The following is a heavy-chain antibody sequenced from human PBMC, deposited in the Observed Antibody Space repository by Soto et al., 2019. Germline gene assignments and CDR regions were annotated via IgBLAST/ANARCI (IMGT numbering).Heavy chain of an antibody. CDR1: GYTLTELS. Sequence: GASVKVSCKVSGYTLTELSMHWVRQAPGKGLEWMGGFDPEDGETIYAQKFQGRVTMTEDTSTDTAYMELSSLRSEDTAVYYCATGLVAATLTNLNYYYYMDVWGKGTTVTVSS. J-gene: IGHJ6*03. CDR2: FDPEDGET. CDR3: ATGLVAATLTNLNYYYYMDV. D-gene: IGHD2-15*01. V-gene: IGHV1-24*01.